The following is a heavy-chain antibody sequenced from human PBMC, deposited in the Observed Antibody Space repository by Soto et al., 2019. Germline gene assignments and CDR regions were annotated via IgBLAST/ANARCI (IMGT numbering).Heavy chain of an antibody. J-gene: IGHJ5*02. Sequence: GESLKIPCKASDYSFTSYWIAWVRQMPGQGLELMGIIYPSDSDTRYSPSFQGQVSISADKSISTAYLQWSSLKASDTAMYYCARLKVGVVVTAIPNWFDPWGQGTLVTVSS. CDR2: IYPSDSDT. D-gene: IGHD2-21*02. V-gene: IGHV5-51*01. CDR3: ARLKVGVVVTAIPNWFDP. CDR1: DYSFTSYW.